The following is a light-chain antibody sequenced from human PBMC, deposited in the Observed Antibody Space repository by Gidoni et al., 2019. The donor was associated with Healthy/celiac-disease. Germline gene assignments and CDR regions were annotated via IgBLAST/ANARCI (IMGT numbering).Light chain of an antibody. J-gene: IGKJ5*01. V-gene: IGKV1-39*01. CDR3: QQSYSTPIT. CDR1: QSISSY. Sequence: IQMAQSPSSLSASVGDRVTITCRASQSISSYLNWHQQKPGQAPKLLIYAASSLQSGVPSRFSGSGSGTDFTLTISSLQPEDFATYYCQQSYSTPITFGQGTRLEIK. CDR2: AAS.